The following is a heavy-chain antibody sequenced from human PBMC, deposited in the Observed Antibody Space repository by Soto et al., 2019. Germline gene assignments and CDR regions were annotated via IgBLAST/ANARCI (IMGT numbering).Heavy chain of an antibody. V-gene: IGHV1-69*08. CDR1: GGTFSSYS. Sequence: QVQLVQSGAEVKKPGSSVKVSCKASGGTFSSYSINWVRQAPGQGLEWMGRIIPILGTANYAQRFQGRVTITADKSTSTAYMELSSLRSEDTAVYYCARGLIHLGFGELLLGWFDPWGQGTLVTVSS. CDR3: ARGLIHLGFGELLLGWFDP. CDR2: IIPILGTA. J-gene: IGHJ5*02. D-gene: IGHD3-10*01.